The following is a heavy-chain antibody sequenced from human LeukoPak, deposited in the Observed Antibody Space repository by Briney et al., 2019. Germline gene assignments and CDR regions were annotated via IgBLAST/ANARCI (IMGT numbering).Heavy chain of an antibody. V-gene: IGHV3-23*01. CDR1: GFTFNTYA. Sequence: GGSLRLSCAASGFTFNTYAMSWVRQAPGRGLEWVSGISGSGGNTYYADSVKGRFTISRDNSKNTLYLQMNSLRAEDTAVYYCAKGYGSGRGSFDYWGQGTLVTVSS. D-gene: IGHD3-10*01. CDR3: AKGYGSGRGSFDY. CDR2: ISGSGGNT. J-gene: IGHJ4*02.